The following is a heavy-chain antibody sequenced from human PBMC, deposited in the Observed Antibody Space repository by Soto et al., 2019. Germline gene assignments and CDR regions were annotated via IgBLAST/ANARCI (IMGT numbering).Heavy chain of an antibody. Sequence: QVQLQESGPGLVKPSETLSLTCTVSGGSISSYYWSWIRQPPGKGLEWIGYIYYSGSTNYNTSLKSRVNISVDTSKNQISLKLSSVTAADTAVYYCASLVAANSFWGQGTLVTVSS. CDR2: IYYSGST. V-gene: IGHV4-59*08. D-gene: IGHD5-12*01. CDR3: ASLVAANSF. CDR1: GGSISSYY. J-gene: IGHJ4*02.